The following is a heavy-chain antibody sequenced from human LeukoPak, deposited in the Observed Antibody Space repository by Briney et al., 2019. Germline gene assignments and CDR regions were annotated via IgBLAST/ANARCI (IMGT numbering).Heavy chain of an antibody. D-gene: IGHD3-22*01. CDR2: VSGSGGST. J-gene: IGHJ4*02. CDR3: AKSPGYYDSSGLPW. CDR1: GFTFSSYA. Sequence: GGSLRLSCAASGFTFSSYAMSWVRQAPGKGLEWVSAVSGSGGSTYYADSVKGRFTISRDNSKNTLYLQMNSLRAEDTAVYYCAKSPGYYDSSGLPWWGQGTLVTVSS. V-gene: IGHV3-23*01.